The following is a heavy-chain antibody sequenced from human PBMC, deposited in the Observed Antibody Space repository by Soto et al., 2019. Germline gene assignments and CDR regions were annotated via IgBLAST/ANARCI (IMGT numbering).Heavy chain of an antibody. V-gene: IGHV3-74*01. CDR3: ATTSIYSSSWDYYYYGMDV. CDR2: INSDGSST. Sequence: EVQLVESGGGLVQPGGSLRLSCAASGFTFSSYWMHWVRQAPGKGLVWVSRINSDGSSTSYADSVKGRFTISRDNAKNKLYLQMNSLRAEDTAVYYCATTSIYSSSWDYYYYGMDVWGQGTTVTVSS. CDR1: GFTFSSYW. J-gene: IGHJ6*02. D-gene: IGHD6-6*01.